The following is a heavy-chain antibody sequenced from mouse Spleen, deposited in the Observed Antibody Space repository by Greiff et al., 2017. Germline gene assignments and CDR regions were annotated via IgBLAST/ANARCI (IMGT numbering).Heavy chain of an antibody. J-gene: IGHJ2*01. CDR3: ARDYGNHVPNYFDY. V-gene: IGHV1-15*01. CDR2: IDPETGGT. Sequence: QVQLKESGAELVRPGASVTLSCKASGYTFSDYEVHWVKQTPVHGLEWIGAIDPETGGTAYNQKFKGKAILTADKSSNTAYMELRSLTSEDSAVYYCARDYGNHVPNYFDYWGQGTTLTVSS. D-gene: IGHD2-1*01. CDR1: GYTFSDYE.